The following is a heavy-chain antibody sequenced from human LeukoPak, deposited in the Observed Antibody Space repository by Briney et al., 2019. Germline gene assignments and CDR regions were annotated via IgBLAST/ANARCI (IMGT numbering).Heavy chain of an antibody. V-gene: IGHV4-59*01. CDR2: VYYSGST. CDR3: ARARPPRYQLPHL. J-gene: IGHJ5*02. Sequence: SETLSLTCTVSGGSISGYFWSWIRQPPGKGLEWIGYVYYSGSTSYNPSLRSRVTISVDTSKNQFSLKLSSVTAADTAVYYCARARPPRYQLPHLWGQGTLVTVSS. CDR1: GGSISGYF. D-gene: IGHD2-2*01.